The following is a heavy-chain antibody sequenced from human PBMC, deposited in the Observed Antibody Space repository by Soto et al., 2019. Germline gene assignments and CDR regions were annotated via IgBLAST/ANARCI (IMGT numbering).Heavy chain of an antibody. CDR2: IYWDNDQ. CDR3: ARRDRSGHFDY. CDR1: GFSLSTSEVG. V-gene: IGHV2-5*02. Sequence: QITLKESGPTLVKPTQTLTLTCTFSGFSLSTSEVGVGCIRQPPGKALECLVVIYWDNDQRFSPSLKSRLNITKNTSNKQVVLTMTDMDPLDTATYYCARRDRSGHFDYWGQGTLVTVSS. D-gene: IGHD3-22*01. J-gene: IGHJ4*02.